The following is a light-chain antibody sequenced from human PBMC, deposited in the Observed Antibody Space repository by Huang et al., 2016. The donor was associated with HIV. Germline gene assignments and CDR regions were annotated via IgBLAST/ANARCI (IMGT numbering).Light chain of an antibody. Sequence: EIVLTQSPATLSLSPGESATLSCRTSQSVFTYLAGYQQRPGQAPRLLIYDASNRATGFSARFSGSGSGTDFALTISSLESEDFAVYYCQQRSAWPRTFGQGTKLEI. CDR2: DAS. CDR3: QQRSAWPRT. V-gene: IGKV3-11*01. CDR1: QSVFTY. J-gene: IGKJ2*01.